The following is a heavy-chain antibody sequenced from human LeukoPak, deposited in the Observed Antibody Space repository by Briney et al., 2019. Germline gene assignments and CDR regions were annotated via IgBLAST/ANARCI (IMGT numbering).Heavy chain of an antibody. J-gene: IGHJ5*02. CDR2: INGSGGST. CDR3: AKKYSTGLDP. CDR1: GFTFSSYA. D-gene: IGHD1-26*01. V-gene: IGHV3-23*01. Sequence: GGSLRLSCAASGFTFSSYAMSWVRQAPGKGLEWVSDINGSGGSTYYADSVKGRLTISRDNSKNTLYLQMNSLRAEDTAVYYCAKKYSTGLDPWGQGTLVTVSS.